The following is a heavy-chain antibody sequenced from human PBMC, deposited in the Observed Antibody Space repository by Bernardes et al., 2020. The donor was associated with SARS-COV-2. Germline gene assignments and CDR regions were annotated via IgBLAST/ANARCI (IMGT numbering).Heavy chain of an antibody. D-gene: IGHD2-8*02. Sequence: GGSLRLSCAASGFNFNNYAMSWVRQAPGKGLEWVSSISDSGGSTFYADSVKGRFTISRDNPKNMLYLQMNSLRAEDTAVFYCAKVEPLRSRIVLAPSAMHGFDLWGQGTLVTVSS. CDR1: GFNFNNYA. CDR2: ISDSGGST. V-gene: IGHV3-23*01. CDR3: AKVEPLRSRIVLAPSAMHGFDL. J-gene: IGHJ4*02.